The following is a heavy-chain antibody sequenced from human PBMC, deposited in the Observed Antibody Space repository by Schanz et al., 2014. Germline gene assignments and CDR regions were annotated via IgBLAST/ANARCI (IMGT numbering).Heavy chain of an antibody. V-gene: IGHV3-30*02. J-gene: IGHJ6*02. CDR3: GRRRRQQVAPQDYHYGLDV. CDR2: IQLDGSQI. Sequence: QVLLVESGGGVVQPGGSLRVSCAASGFTFHYYGMHWVRQAPGKGPEWVAFIQLDGSQIYYTDSVQGRFTVSRDNSRNILDLEMNSLRPEAAAVYYCGRRRRQQVAPQDYHYGLDVWGQGTTVSVSS. CDR1: GFTFHYYG. D-gene: IGHD6-13*01.